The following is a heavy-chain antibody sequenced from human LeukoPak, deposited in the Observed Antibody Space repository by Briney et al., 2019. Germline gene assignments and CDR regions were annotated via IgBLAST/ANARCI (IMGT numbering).Heavy chain of an antibody. CDR3: ARVAAPEGHAYYFDY. CDR2: IYSGGLT. Sequence: GGSLRLSCAASGFTVSSDYMSWVRQAPGKGLEWVSVIYSGGLTYYADSVKGRFTISRDNSKNTLYLQMNSLRPEDTAVYYRARVAAPEGHAYYFDYWGQGTLVTVSS. V-gene: IGHV3-66*01. CDR1: GFTVSSDY. J-gene: IGHJ4*02.